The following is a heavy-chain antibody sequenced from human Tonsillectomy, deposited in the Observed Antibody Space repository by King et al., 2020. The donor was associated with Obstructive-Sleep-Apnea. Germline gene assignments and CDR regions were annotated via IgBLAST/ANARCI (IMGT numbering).Heavy chain of an antibody. J-gene: IGHJ3*02. CDR3: AKSQWEELDAFDI. V-gene: IGHV3-23*04. D-gene: IGHD1-26*01. Sequence: VQLVESGGGLVQPGGSLRLSCAASGFTFSSYAMSWARQAPGKGLEWVSTISSSGGSTYYADSVKGRFTISRDNSKNTLYLQMNSLRAEDTAVYYCAKSQWEELDAFDIWGQGTMVTVSS. CDR2: ISSSGGST. CDR1: GFTFSSYA.